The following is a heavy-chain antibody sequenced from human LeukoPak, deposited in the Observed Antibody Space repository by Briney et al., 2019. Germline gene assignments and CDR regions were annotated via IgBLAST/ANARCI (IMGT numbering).Heavy chain of an antibody. CDR2: IIPILGIA. CDR3: ARMYYDILTGSNWFDP. CDR1: GGTFSSYA. Sequence: SVKVSCKASGGTFSSYAISWVRQAPGQGLEWMGRIIPILGIANYAQKFQGRVTITADKSTSTAYMELSSLRSEDTAVYYCARMYYDILTGSNWFDPWGQGTLVTVSS. J-gene: IGHJ5*02. V-gene: IGHV1-69*04. D-gene: IGHD3-9*01.